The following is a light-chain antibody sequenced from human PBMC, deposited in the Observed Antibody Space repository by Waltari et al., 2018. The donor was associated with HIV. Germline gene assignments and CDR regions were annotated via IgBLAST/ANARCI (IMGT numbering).Light chain of an antibody. CDR3: CSYAGSYTFGVV. J-gene: IGLJ2*01. V-gene: IGLV2-11*01. CDR2: DVS. CDR1: SSDVGGYNY. Sequence: QSALTQPRSVSGSPGQSVTISCTGTSSDVGGYNYVSWYQQHPGKAPKLMIYDVSKRPSGVPERFSGSKSGKTASLTISGLQAEDEADYYCCSYAGSYTFGVVFGGGTKLTVL.